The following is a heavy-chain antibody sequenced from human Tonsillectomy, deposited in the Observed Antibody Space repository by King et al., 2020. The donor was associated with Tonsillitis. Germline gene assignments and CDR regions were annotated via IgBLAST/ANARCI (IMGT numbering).Heavy chain of an antibody. V-gene: IGHV3-33*08. CDR3: ARAMGPYSYDTSGSYHDY. Sequence: VQLVESGGGVVQPGRSLRLSCEASGFTFSFYGMHWVRQAPGKGLEGVAVIWYDGNNKNYADSVRGRFTISRDNSMNTLYLQLNSLRAEDTAVYYCARAMGPYSYDTSGSYHDYWGQGTLVTVSS. D-gene: IGHD3-22*01. J-gene: IGHJ4*02. CDR1: GFTFSFYG. CDR2: IWYDGNNK.